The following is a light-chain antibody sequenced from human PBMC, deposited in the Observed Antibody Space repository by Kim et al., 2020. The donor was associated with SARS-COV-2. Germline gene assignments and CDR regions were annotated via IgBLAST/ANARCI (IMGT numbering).Light chain of an antibody. CDR2: QDS. V-gene: IGLV3-1*01. CDR1: KLGDRY. J-gene: IGLJ3*02. CDR3: QSWDSSVDWV. Sequence: VSPGQTASSTCAGDKLGDRYANWYQQKPGQSPVLVMYQDSERPSGIPERFSASSSGNTATLTISGTQAMDEADYYCQSWDSSVDWVFGGGTQLTVL.